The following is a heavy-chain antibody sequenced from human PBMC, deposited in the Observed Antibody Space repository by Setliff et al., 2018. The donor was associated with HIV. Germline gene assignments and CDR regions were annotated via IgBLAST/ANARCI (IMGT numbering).Heavy chain of an antibody. J-gene: IGHJ4*02. CDR3: APIRDGYNYFFDQ. D-gene: IGHD5-12*01. CDR1: GFLFNTYG. Sequence: HPGGSLRLSCAASGFLFNTYGMNWVRQAPGKGLEWVSGISGSGGSTYYADSVKGRFTISRDNPKNTLYLQMNSLRAEDTAIYYCAPIRDGYNYFFDQWGQGTLVTVSS. CDR2: ISGSGGST. V-gene: IGHV3-23*01.